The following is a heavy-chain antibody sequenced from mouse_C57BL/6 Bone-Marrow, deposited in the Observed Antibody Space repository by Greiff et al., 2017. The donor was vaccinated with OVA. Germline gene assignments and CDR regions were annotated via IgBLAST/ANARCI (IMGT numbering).Heavy chain of an antibody. Sequence: EVKLVESGGGLVKPGGSLKLSCAASGFTFSDYGMHWVRQAPEKGLEWVAYISSGSSTIYYADTVKGRFTISRDNAKNTLFLQLTSLRSEDTAMYNGAISGGGDYYAMDYGVQGTSVTGSS. J-gene: IGHJ4*01. CDR2: ISSGSSTI. CDR1: GFTFSDYG. V-gene: IGHV5-17*01. CDR3: AISGGGDYYAMDY.